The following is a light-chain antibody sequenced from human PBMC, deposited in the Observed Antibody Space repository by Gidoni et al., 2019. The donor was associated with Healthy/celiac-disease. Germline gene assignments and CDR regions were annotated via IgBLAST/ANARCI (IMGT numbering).Light chain of an antibody. CDR3: SSYTSSSTLDVV. CDR1: SSDVGGYNY. J-gene: IGLJ2*01. Sequence: QSALTQPASVSVSPGQSIPISCPGTSSDVGGYNYVSWYQQHPGKAPKLMIYEVSNRPSGVSNRFSGSKSGNTASLTISGLQAEDEADYYCSSYTSSSTLDVVFGGGTKLTVL. V-gene: IGLV2-14*01. CDR2: EVS.